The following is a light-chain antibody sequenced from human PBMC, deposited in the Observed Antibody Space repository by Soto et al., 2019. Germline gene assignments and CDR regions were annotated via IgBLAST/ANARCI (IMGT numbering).Light chain of an antibody. CDR3: SSYTSSSTL. CDR1: SSDVGGYNY. CDR2: DVS. Sequence: QSVLTQPASVSGSPGQSITISCTGTSSDVGGYNYVSWYQQHPGKAPKLMIYDVSNRPSGVYNRFSGSKSGNTASLTISGLQAEDEADYYCSSYTSSSTLFGTGTKVTVL. J-gene: IGLJ1*01. V-gene: IGLV2-14*01.